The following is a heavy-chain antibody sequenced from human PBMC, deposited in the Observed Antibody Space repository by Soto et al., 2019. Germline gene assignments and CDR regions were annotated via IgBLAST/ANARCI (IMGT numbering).Heavy chain of an antibody. D-gene: IGHD6-13*01. CDR2: ISSSGSTI. CDR3: ARIYDSSSS. CDR1: GFTFSSYE. Sequence: GGSLRLSCSASGFTFSSYEMNWVRQAPGKGLEWVSYISSSGSTIYYADSVKGRFTISRDNAKNSLYLQMNSLRAEDTAVYYCARIYDSSSSWSQGTLVTVPS. J-gene: IGHJ4*02. V-gene: IGHV3-48*03.